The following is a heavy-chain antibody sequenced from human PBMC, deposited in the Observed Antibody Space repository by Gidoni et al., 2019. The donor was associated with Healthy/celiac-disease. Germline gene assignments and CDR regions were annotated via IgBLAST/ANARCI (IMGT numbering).Heavy chain of an antibody. J-gene: IGHJ4*02. CDR1: GLTFSSYA. Sequence: EVQLLESGGGLVQPGGSLRPSCAASGLTFSSYAMSWVRQAPGKGLGWVSAISGSGGSTYYADSVKGRFTISRDNSKNTLYLQMNSLRAEDTAVYYCAKDPRGSGWYVPVDYWGQGTLVTVSS. CDR3: AKDPRGSGWYVPVDY. D-gene: IGHD6-19*01. V-gene: IGHV3-23*01. CDR2: ISGSGGST.